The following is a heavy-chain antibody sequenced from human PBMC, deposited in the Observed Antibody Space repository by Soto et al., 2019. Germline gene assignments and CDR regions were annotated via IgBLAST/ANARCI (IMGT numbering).Heavy chain of an antibody. CDR2: IYSGGST. CDR3: ASSPQMGYYDFWSGYQTDY. CDR1: GFSVSRNY. Sequence: EVQLVESGGGLVQPGGSLRLSCAASGFSVSRNYMSWVRQAPGKGLEWVSVIYSGGSTYYADSVKGRFTISRHNSKNTLYLQMNSLRAEDTAVYYCASSPQMGYYDFWSGYQTDYWGQGTLVTVSS. V-gene: IGHV3-53*04. J-gene: IGHJ4*02. D-gene: IGHD3-3*01.